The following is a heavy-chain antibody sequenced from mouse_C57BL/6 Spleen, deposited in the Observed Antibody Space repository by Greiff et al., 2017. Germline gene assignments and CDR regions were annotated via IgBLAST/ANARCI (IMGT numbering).Heavy chain of an antibody. CDR2: IYPRSGNT. J-gene: IGHJ2*01. V-gene: IGHV1-81*01. Sequence: QVQLQQSGAELARPGASVKLSCKASGYTFTSYGISWVKQRTGQGLEWIGEIYPRSGNTYYNEKFKGKATLTADKSSSTVYMELRSLTSEDSAVYFCALEENTKVTTPDDWGQGTTLTVSS. D-gene: IGHD2-2*01. CDR1: GYTFTSYG. CDR3: ALEENTKVTTPDD.